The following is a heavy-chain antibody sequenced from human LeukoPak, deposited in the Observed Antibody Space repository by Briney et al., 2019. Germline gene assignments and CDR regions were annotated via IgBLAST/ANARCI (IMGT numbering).Heavy chain of an antibody. CDR2: IKLDTGVT. V-gene: IGHV1-2*02. CDR1: GYTFTGHY. Sequence: SVKVSCKASGYTFTGHYMQWVRQTPGQGLEWMGWIKLDTGVTYYAQNFHGRFTMTTDTSISTVYMELSSLRSDDTAVYYCARDNNWGPDYWGQGTLVTVSS. D-gene: IGHD7-27*01. J-gene: IGHJ4*02. CDR3: ARDNNWGPDY.